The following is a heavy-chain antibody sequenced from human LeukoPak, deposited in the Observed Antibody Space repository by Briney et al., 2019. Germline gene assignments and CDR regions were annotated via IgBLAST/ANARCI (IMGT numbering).Heavy chain of an antibody. CDR1: GASVSSDRSY. Sequence: SETLSLTCAVSGASVSSDRSYWTWVRQPAGKGLEWIGRIKSSNTNYNPSLKSRVSGSLDTSTNEFYLKLSSLTAADTAVYYCARDPDRTYVAGYWGQGTLVTVSS. V-gene: IGHV4-61*02. D-gene: IGHD3-16*01. J-gene: IGHJ4*02. CDR2: IKSSNT. CDR3: ARDPDRTYVAGY.